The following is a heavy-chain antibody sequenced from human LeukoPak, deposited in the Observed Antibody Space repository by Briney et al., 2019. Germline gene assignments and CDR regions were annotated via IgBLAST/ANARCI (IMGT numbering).Heavy chain of an antibody. CDR2: ISDDGSNK. CDR1: GFTFSTYA. V-gene: IGHV3-30*18. D-gene: IGHD6-6*01. J-gene: IGHJ6*02. Sequence: GGSLRLSCAASGFTFSTYAMTWVRPAPGKGLEWVAVISDDGSNKYYVDSVKGRVTISRDNSKNTLFLQINSLRAEDTAVYYCAKDSSSSNYYYGMDVWGQGTTVTVSS. CDR3: AKDSSSSNYYYGMDV.